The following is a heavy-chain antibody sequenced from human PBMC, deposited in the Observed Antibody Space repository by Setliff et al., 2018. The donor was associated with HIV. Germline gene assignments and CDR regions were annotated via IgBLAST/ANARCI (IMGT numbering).Heavy chain of an antibody. CDR3: ARDVGYYGSGSQP. V-gene: IGHV4-61*09. CDR2: IYTSGST. D-gene: IGHD3-10*01. J-gene: IGHJ5*02. CDR1: GGSISSGSYY. Sequence: SETLSLTCTVSGGSISSGSYYWSWIRQPAGKGLEWIGHIYTSGSTNYNPSLESRVTISVDTSKNQFSLKLSPVTAADTAVYYCARDVGYYGSGSQPWGQGTLVTVSS.